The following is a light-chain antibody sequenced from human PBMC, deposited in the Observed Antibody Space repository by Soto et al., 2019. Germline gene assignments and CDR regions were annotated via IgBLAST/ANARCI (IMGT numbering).Light chain of an antibody. CDR1: QSVNRN. Sequence: EIVMTQSPATLSVSPGERASLSCRASQSVNRNLVWYQQKPGQAPRLLIFGPSTRATGVPGRFSGSGSGTEFTLTISXLQSEDFAVYYCQQYNNWPQTFGQGTKV. V-gene: IGKV3-15*01. J-gene: IGKJ1*01. CDR3: QQYNNWPQT. CDR2: GPS.